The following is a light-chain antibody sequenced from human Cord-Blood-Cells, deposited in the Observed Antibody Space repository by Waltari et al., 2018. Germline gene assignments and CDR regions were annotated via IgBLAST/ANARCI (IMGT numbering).Light chain of an antibody. J-gene: IGKJ4*01. CDR1: QSVSSY. CDR3: QQRSNWPPLT. CDR2: DAP. V-gene: IGKV3-11*01. Sequence: EIVLTQSPATLSLSPGERATLSCRASQSVSSYLAWYQQKPGQAPRLLIYDAPNRATSIPARFSGSGSGTDFTLTISSLEPEDFAVYYCQQRSNWPPLTFGGGTKVEIK.